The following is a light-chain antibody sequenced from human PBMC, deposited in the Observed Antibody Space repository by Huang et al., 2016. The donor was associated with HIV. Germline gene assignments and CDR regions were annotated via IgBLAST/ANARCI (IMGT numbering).Light chain of an antibody. CDR1: QSVYSSSTSKDY. Sequence: DIIMTQSPESLAVSLGERATLNCRSSQSVYSSSTSKDYMAWFQQKPGQPPRLLLFWASTREAGVPDRFSGSGSGTHFTLTIANLEAEDAAIYYCQQYYSSPQTFGQGTRVEVK. J-gene: IGKJ1*01. V-gene: IGKV4-1*01. CDR2: WAS. CDR3: QQYYSSPQT.